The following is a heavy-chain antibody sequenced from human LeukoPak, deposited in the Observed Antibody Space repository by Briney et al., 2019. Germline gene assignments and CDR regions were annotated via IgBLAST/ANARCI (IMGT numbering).Heavy chain of an antibody. CDR2: INPNSGGT. Sequence: ASVKVSCKASGYTFTGYYMHWVRQAPGQGLEWMGWINPNSGGTNYAQKFQGRVTMTRDTSISTAYMEQSRLRSDDTAVYYCARGASVAVAGTRVTLSRSDLDYWGQGTLVTVSS. D-gene: IGHD6-19*01. J-gene: IGHJ4*02. V-gene: IGHV1-2*02. CDR1: GYTFTGYY. CDR3: ARGASVAVAGTRVTLSRSDLDY.